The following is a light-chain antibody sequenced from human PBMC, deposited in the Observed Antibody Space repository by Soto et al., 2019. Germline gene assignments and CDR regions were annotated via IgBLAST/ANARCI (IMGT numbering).Light chain of an antibody. J-gene: IGKJ1*01. CDR3: LQDYNYPWT. V-gene: IGKV1-5*01. CDR1: QKSSPW. Sequence: DIEIVQSPSALAASAGDTVTITCRASQKSSPWLAWYQQKPGQAPKLLMYDVSSLKRGVPSRFSGSGSGTEFTLTISSLQPEDFATYYCLQDYNYPWTFGQGTKVDIK. CDR2: DVS.